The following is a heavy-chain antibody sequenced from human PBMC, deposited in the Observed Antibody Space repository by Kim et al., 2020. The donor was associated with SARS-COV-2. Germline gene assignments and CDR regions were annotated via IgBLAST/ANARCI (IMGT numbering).Heavy chain of an antibody. CDR3: ARSSSQVLLWFGELYY. D-gene: IGHD3-10*01. Sequence: DCEKGRFTISRDNSKNTLYLQRTSRRAEDTAVYYCARSSSQVLLWFGELYYWGQGTLVTVSS. V-gene: IGHV3-23*01. J-gene: IGHJ4*02.